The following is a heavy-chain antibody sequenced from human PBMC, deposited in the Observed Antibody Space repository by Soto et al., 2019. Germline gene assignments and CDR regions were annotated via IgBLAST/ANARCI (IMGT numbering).Heavy chain of an antibody. CDR2: ISAHNGNT. V-gene: IGHV1-18*01. CDR3: ARGRYGDY. D-gene: IGHD1-1*01. Sequence: QVHLVQSGAEVKKPGASVKVSCKGSGYAFTTYGITWVRQAPGQGLEWMGWISAHNGNTNYAQKLQGRVTVTRDTSTSTAYMELRRLRSDDTAVYYCARGRYGDYWGQEALVTVSS. CDR1: GYAFTTYG. J-gene: IGHJ4*02.